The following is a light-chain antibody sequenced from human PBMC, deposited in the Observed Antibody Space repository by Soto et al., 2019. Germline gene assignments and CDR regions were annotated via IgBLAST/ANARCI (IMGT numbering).Light chain of an antibody. CDR1: QSVSSSF. V-gene: IGKV3-20*01. J-gene: IGKJ1*01. Sequence: EIVLTQSPGSLSLSPGEGATLSCRASQSVSSSFLAWYQQKPGQAPRLLIYATSSRATGIPDRFSGSGSGTDFTLTISRLEPEDFAVYYCQQYATSPRTFGQGTKVEIK. CDR3: QQYATSPRT. CDR2: ATS.